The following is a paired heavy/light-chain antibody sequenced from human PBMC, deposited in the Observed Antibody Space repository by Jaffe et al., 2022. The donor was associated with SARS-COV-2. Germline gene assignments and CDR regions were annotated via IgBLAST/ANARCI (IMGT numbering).Light chain of an antibody. CDR2: RNN. V-gene: IGLV10-54*04. J-gene: IGLJ3*02. CDR1: NNDVGDQG. Sequence: QAGLTQPPSVSEGLRQTATFTCTGSNNDVGDQGAVWLQQHQGRPPRLLSYRNNNRPSGISERFSASRSGNTASLTITGLQPDDEADYYCSAWDRSLSAWVFGGGTKLTVL. CDR3: SAWDRSLSAWV.
Heavy chain of an antibody. J-gene: IGHJ4*02. V-gene: IGHV3-15*01. CDR2: IKSKSDGGTT. CDR3: ITDVWDYDILHGHYYFDY. CDR1: GLTFSNVW. Sequence: EVQLVESGGGLVKPGGSLRLSCGVSGLTFSNVWMSWVRQAPGKGLEWIGRIKSKSDGGTTDYAAPVKGRFRISRDDSRDTVFLQMDSLKTDDTAVYYCITDVWDYDILHGHYYFDYWGQGTLVTVSS. D-gene: IGHD3-9*01.